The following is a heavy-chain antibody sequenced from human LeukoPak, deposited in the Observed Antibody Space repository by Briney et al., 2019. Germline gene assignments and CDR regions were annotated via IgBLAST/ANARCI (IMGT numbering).Heavy chain of an antibody. J-gene: IGHJ4*02. CDR3: AKDINLRVGATTRFDY. V-gene: IGHV3-9*01. CDR1: GFTFDDYA. CDR2: ISWNSGSI. Sequence: HPGRSLRLSCAASGFTFDDYAMHWVRQAPGKGLEWVSGISWNSGSIGYADSVKGRFTISRDNAKNSLYLQMNSPRAEDTALYYCAKDINLRVGATTRFDYWGQGTLVTVSS. D-gene: IGHD1-26*01.